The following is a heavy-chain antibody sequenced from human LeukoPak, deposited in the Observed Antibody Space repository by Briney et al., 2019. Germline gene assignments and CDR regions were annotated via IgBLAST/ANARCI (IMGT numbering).Heavy chain of an antibody. J-gene: IGHJ4*02. CDR3: ARGRPNYDILTGYVGY. CDR1: GGSISSSNW. Sequence: SGTLSLTCAVSGGSISSSNWWSWVRQPPGKGLEWIGEIYHSGNTNYNPSLKSRVTISVDKSKNQFSLKLSSVTTADTAVYYCARGRPNYDILTGYVGYWGQGTLVTVSS. CDR2: IYHSGNT. D-gene: IGHD3-9*01. V-gene: IGHV4-4*02.